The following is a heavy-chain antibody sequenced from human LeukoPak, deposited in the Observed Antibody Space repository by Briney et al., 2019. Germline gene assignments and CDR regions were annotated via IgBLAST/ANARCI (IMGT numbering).Heavy chain of an antibody. CDR1: GFTFSDYY. D-gene: IGHD1-14*01. J-gene: IGHJ6*02. CDR3: ARCIRSATYYYYYGMDV. CDR2: ISSSSSYT. Sequence: GGSLRLSCAASGFTFSDYYMSWIRQAPGKGLEWVSYISSSSSYTNYADSVKGRFTISRDNAKNSLYLQMNSLRTEDTAVYYCARCIRSATYYYYYGMDVWGQGTTVTVSS. V-gene: IGHV3-11*03.